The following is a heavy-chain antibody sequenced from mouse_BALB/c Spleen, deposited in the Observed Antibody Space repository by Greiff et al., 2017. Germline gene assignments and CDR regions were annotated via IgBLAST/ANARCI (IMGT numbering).Heavy chain of an antibody. J-gene: IGHJ4*01. CDR2: IWAGGST. V-gene: IGHV2-9*02. CDR3: ARDRAYYGKIPLSMDY. D-gene: IGHD2-10*01. Sequence: QVQLQQSGPGLVAPSQSLSITCTVSGFSLTSYGVHWVRQPPGKGLEWLGVIWAGGSTNYNSALMSRLSISKDNSKSQVFLKMNSLQTDDTAMYYCARDRAYYGKIPLSMDYWGQGTSVTVSS. CDR1: GFSLTSYG.